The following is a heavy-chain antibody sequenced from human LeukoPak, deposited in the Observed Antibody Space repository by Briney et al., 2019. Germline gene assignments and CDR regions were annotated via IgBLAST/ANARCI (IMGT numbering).Heavy chain of an antibody. D-gene: IGHD3-10*01. V-gene: IGHV3-23*01. CDR2: ISDGGVST. CDR1: GSTFSSYA. Sequence: PGGSLRLSCAASGSTFSSYAMSWVRQAPGKGLEWVSTISDGGVSTFYADSVKGRFTISRDNSKNTLYLQMNSLRAEDTAVYYCAKGGLWFGKSDYWGQGTLVTVSS. CDR3: AKGGLWFGKSDY. J-gene: IGHJ4*02.